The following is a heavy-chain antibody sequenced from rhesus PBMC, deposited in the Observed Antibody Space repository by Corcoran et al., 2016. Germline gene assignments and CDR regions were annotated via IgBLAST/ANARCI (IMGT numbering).Heavy chain of an antibody. V-gene: IGHV1-200*01. J-gene: IGHJ4*01. CDR2: INPRTGNT. CDR3: ASRSSGSYYDY. Sequence: QVQLVQSGAEVKKPGASVKLSCKASGYTFTSYSINWVRQAPGQGLEWMEWINPRTGNTGYAQKFQGRVTMTRDTSTSTAYMELSSLRSEDTAVYYCASRSSGSYYDYWGQGVLVTVSS. D-gene: IGHD3-16*01. CDR1: GYTFTSYS.